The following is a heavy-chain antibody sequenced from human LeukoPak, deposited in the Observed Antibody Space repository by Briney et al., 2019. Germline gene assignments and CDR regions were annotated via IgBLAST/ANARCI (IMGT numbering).Heavy chain of an antibody. CDR2: IRSKANSYAT. Sequence: GGSLKLSCAAPGFTFSGSAMDSVRQAAGKGLGWVGRIRSKANSYATAYAASVKGRFTISRDDSKNTAYLRMNSLKTEDTAVYYCTTHDDFWSGPFDPWGQGTLVTVSS. CDR3: TTHDDFWSGPFDP. V-gene: IGHV3-73*01. CDR1: GFTFSGSA. J-gene: IGHJ5*02. D-gene: IGHD3-3*01.